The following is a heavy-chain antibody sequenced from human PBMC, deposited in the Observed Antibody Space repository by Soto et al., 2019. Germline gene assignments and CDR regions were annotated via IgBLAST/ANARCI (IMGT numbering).Heavy chain of an antibody. CDR2: ISSSAVYI. CDR3: VRDGLDYYETERLYLDN. J-gene: IGHJ4*02. CDR1: GFKFITYS. D-gene: IGHD3-22*01. Sequence: EVQLVESGGGPVRQGGSLKLSCAASGFKFITYSLSWVRQAPGTGLEWVASISSSAVYIDYADSVKGRFTISRDNANNSLYLQMNSLRAEDTATYYCVRDGLDYYETERLYLDNWGQGTLVTFSS. V-gene: IGHV3-21*01.